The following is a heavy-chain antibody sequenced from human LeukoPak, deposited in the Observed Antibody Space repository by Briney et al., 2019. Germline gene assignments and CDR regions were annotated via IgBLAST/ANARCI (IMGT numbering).Heavy chain of an antibody. CDR2: ISGSGGST. J-gene: IGHJ4*02. V-gene: IGHV3-23*01. CDR1: GFTFSSYA. D-gene: IGHD4-17*01. CDR3: ARDYADYVGYFFFDY. Sequence: GSLRLSCAASGFTFSSYAMSWVRQAPGKGLEWVSAISGSGGSTYYADSVKGRFTISRDNSKNTLYLQMNSLRAEDTAVYYCARDYADYVGYFFFDYWGQGTLVTVSS.